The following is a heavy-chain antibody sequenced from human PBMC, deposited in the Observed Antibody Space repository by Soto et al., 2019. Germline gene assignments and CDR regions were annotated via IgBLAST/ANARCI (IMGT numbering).Heavy chain of an antibody. V-gene: IGHV3-64D*08. CDR1: GFTFSSYA. CDR2: ISSNGGST. J-gene: IGHJ6*02. Sequence: GGSLRLSCSASGFTFSSYAMHWVRQAPGKGLEYVSAISSNGGSTYYADSVKGRFTISRDNSKNTLYLQMSGLRAGDTAVYYCVKDHYDFWSGYYTLAWYYGMDVWGQGTTVTVSS. D-gene: IGHD3-3*01. CDR3: VKDHYDFWSGYYTLAWYYGMDV.